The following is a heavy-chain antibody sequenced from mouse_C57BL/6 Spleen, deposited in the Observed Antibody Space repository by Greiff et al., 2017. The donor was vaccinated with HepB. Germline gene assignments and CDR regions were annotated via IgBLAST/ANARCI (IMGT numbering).Heavy chain of an antibody. D-gene: IGHD2-13*01. J-gene: IGHJ3*01. CDR1: GYAFTNYL. CDR3: ARGDYADAWFAY. V-gene: IGHV1-54*01. CDR2: INPGSGGT. Sequence: QVQLQQSGAELVRPGTSVKVSCKASGYAFTNYLIEWVKQRPGQGLEWIGVINPGSGGTNYNEKFKGKATLTADKSSSTAYMQLSSLTSEDSAVYFCARGDYADAWFAYWGQGTLVTVSA.